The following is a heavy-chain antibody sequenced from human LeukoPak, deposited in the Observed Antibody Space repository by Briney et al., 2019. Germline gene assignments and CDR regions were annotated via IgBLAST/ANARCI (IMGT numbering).Heavy chain of an antibody. CDR3: ARVDGYYDSSGYYKTRADY. CDR2: ISSSSSYI. J-gene: IGHJ4*02. Sequence: GGSLRLSCAASGFTFSSYSMNWVRRAPGKGLEWVSFISSSSSYIYYADSVKGRFTISRDNAKNSLYLQMNSLRAEDTAVYYCARVDGYYDSSGYYKTRADYWGQGTLVTVSS. V-gene: IGHV3-21*01. D-gene: IGHD3-22*01. CDR1: GFTFSSYS.